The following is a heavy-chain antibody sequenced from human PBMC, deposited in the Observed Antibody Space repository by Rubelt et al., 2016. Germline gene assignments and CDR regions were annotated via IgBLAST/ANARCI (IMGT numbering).Heavy chain of an antibody. D-gene: IGHD2-8*01. CDR3: ARDRYCTNGVCYFDMDV. J-gene: IGHJ6*02. CDR2: INSDGSST. CDR1: GFTFSSYA. V-gene: IGHV3-74*01. Sequence: EVQLVESGGGLVQPGGSLRLSCATSGFTFSSYAMSWVRQAPGKGLEWVSRINSDGSSTNYADSVKGRFTISRDNAKSTLYRQMNSLRAEDTAVYYCARDRYCTNGVCYFDMDVWGRGTTVAVSS.